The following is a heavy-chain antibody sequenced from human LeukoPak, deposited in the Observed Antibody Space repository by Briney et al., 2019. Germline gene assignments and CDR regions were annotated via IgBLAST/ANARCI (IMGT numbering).Heavy chain of an antibody. CDR1: GYSFSTWG. D-gene: IGHD3-16*01. CDR3: ARRGEDWFDP. CDR2: IYPGDSDT. J-gene: IGHJ5*02. V-gene: IGHV5-51*01. Sequence: GESLQISCKGSGYSFSTWGIVWVRQKPGKGLEWMGVIYPGDSDTIYSPSFQGQVTISADKSINTAYLQWSSLSASDTAMYYCARRGEDWFDPWGQGTLVTVSS.